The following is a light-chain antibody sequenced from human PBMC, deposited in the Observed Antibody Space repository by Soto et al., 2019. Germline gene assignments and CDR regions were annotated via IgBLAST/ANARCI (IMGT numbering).Light chain of an antibody. J-gene: IGLJ1*01. V-gene: IGLV1-47*01. CDR2: RNN. CDR1: SYNIGSNY. CDR3: AAWDDSLSANYV. Sequence: QSVLTQPPSASGTTGQRVTISCSGSSYNIGSNYVYWYQQLPGTAPKLLIYRNNQRPSGVPDRFSGSKSGTSASLAISGLRSEDEADYYCAAWDDSLSANYVFGTGTKVTVL.